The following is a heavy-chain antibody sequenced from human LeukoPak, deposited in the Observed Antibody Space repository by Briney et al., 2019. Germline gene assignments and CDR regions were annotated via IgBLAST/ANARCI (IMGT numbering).Heavy chain of an antibody. CDR3: ARVPRGLPDY. V-gene: IGHV3-21*01. CDR1: GFTFSSYS. D-gene: IGHD4-17*01. Sequence: GGSLRLSCAASGFTFSSYSMNWVRQAPGKGLEWVSSISSSSSYIYYADSVKGRFTITRDNAKNSLYLQMNSLRAEDTAVYYCARVPRGLPDYWGQGTLVTVSS. J-gene: IGHJ4*02. CDR2: ISSSSSYI.